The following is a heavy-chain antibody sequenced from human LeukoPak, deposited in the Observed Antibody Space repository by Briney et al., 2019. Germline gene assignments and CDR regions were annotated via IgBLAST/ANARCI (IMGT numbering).Heavy chain of an antibody. D-gene: IGHD5-18*01. CDR3: ARDRVDTAMVTYFDY. V-gene: IGHV3-21*01. CDR2: ISSSSSYI. CDR1: GFTFSSYS. Sequence: GGSLRLSCAASGFTFSSYSMNWVRQAPGKGLEWVSSISSSSSYIYYADSVKGRFTISRDNAKNSLYLQMNSLRAEDTAVYYCARDRVDTAMVTYFDYWGQGTLVTVSS. J-gene: IGHJ4*02.